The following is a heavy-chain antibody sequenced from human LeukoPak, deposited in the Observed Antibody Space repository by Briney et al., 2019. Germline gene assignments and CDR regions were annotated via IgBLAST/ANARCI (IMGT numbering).Heavy chain of an antibody. D-gene: IGHD2-15*01. Sequence: SETLSLTCTVSGGAITSHYWTWIRQSTVKGLEWIGDISNSGSTSYNPSLKSRVTVSIDTSKNQFSLKLSSVTAADTAVYYCGRDALVGYFSYYYMDVWGKGTTVTVSS. V-gene: IGHV4-59*11. CDR1: GGAITSHY. CDR2: ISNSGST. CDR3: GRDALVGYFSYYYMDV. J-gene: IGHJ6*03.